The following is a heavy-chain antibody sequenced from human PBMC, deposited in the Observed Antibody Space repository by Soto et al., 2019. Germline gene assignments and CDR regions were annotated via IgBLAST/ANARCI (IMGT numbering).Heavy chain of an antibody. CDR2: IKSKTDGGSV. D-gene: IGHD6-19*01. V-gene: IGHV3-15*01. Sequence: EVPLVESGGGLVEPGGSLRLSCAASGLRFTTAWMSWVRQAPGKGLECVGRIKSKTDGGSVDYAAPVSGRFTISRDDSRDTLYLQMNSLKTEDTAVYYCTTDPWGNSGFDYWGQGTLVTVSS. CDR1: GLRFTTAW. CDR3: TTDPWGNSGFDY. J-gene: IGHJ4*01.